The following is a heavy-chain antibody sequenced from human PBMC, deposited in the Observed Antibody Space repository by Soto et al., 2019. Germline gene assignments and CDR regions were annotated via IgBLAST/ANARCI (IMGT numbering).Heavy chain of an antibody. V-gene: IGHV4-30-4*01. D-gene: IGHD1-26*01. J-gene: IGHJ4*02. CDR3: ARTYSGSLYYFDY. Sequence: SETLSLTCTVSGGSISSGDYYWSWIRQPPGKGLEWIGYIYYSGSTYYNPSLKSRVTISVDTSKNQFSLKLSSVTAADTAVYYCARTYSGSLYYFDYWGQGTLVTVSS. CDR1: GGSISSGDYY. CDR2: IYYSGST.